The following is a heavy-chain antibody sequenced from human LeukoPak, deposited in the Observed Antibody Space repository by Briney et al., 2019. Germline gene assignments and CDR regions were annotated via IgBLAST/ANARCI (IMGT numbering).Heavy chain of an antibody. CDR1: AFSFSSHG. Sequence: GGSLRLSCAASAFSFSSHGMSWVRQAPGKGLEWVSSIDNSGSTTYYADSVKGRFTISRGNSKNSLYLQMNSLRAEDTAVYYCAKSPGGWYHDYWGQGTLVTVSS. V-gene: IGHV3-23*05. CDR3: AKSPGGWYHDY. D-gene: IGHD6-19*01. J-gene: IGHJ4*02. CDR2: IDNSGSTT.